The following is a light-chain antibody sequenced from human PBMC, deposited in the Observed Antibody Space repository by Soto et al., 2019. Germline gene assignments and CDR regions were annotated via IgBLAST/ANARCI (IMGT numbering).Light chain of an antibody. Sequence: QSALTQPPSASGSPGQSVTISCTGTSSDIGGYNYVSWYQQHPGKAPKLIIYDVKKRPSGIPDRCSGSKSGNTASLTVSGLQAEDEADYYCSSYAGTNNFDVFGNGTQLTVL. CDR1: SSDIGGYNY. V-gene: IGLV2-8*01. CDR3: SSYAGTNNFDV. J-gene: IGLJ1*01. CDR2: DVK.